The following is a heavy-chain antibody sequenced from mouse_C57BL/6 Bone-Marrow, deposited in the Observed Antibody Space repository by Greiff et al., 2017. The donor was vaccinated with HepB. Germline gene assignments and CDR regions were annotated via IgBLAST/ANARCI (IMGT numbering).Heavy chain of an antibody. V-gene: IGHV5-12*01. J-gene: IGHJ1*03. D-gene: IGHD1-1*01. CDR1: GFTFSDYY. CDR2: ISNGGGST. CDR3: ARHNYYGSSYVWYFDV. Sequence: EVHLVESGGGLVQPGGSLKLSCAASGFTFSDYYMYWVRQTPEKRLEWVAYISNGGGSTYYPDTVKGRFTISRDNAKNTLYLQMSRLKSEDTAMYYCARHNYYGSSYVWYFDVWGTGTTVTVSS.